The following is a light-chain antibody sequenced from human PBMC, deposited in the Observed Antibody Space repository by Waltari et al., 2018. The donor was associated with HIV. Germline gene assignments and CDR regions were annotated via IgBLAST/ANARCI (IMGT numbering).Light chain of an antibody. Sequence: SYEQTQPSSVLVSPGQTARSTCSGDALTKDSARWYQQKPGQAPVLLIYKTTERPSGIPGRFSGSRSGTTVTLTISGAQVGDEADYYCFSAADDNLRVFGGGTKLTVL. J-gene: IGLJ3*02. CDR3: FSAADDNLRV. CDR1: ALTKDS. CDR2: KTT. V-gene: IGLV3-27*01.